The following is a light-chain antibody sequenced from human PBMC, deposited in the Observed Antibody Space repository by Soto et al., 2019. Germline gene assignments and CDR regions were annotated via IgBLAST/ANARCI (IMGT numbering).Light chain of an antibody. CDR2: DVS. CDR3: SSYTGSSTYVV. CDR1: SSDVGGYNY. V-gene: IGLV2-14*01. J-gene: IGLJ2*01. Sequence: QSALTQPASVSGSPGQSITISCTGTSSDVGGYNYVSWYQQHPGKAPKLMIYDVSNRPSGVSNRFSGSKSGNTDSLTGSGLQAADESDYYCSSYTGSSTYVVFGGGTKVTVL.